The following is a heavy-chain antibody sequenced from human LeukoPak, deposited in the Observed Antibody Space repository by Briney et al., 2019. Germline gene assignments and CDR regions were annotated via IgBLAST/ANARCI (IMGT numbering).Heavy chain of an antibody. D-gene: IGHD3-10*01. V-gene: IGHV4-39*01. Sequence: SETLSLTCTVSGGSISSNSYYWGWIRQPPGKGLEWIGSIYYSGSTYYNPSLKSRVTISVDTSKNQFSLKLSSVTAADTAVYYCARRGGGPYFDYWGQGTLVTVSS. CDR1: GGSISSNSYY. CDR2: IYYSGST. CDR3: ARRGGGPYFDY. J-gene: IGHJ4*02.